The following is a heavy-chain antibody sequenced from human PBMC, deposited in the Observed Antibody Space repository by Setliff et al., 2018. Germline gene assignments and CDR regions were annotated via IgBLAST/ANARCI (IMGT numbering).Heavy chain of an antibody. CDR3: VRDRTAYSYGLDV. CDR2: IYHNGNT. Sequence: SETLSLTCTVSGDSITSGSVYWSWIRQPAGKGLEWIGYIYHNGNTNFNPSLKTRVTMSVDTSKNQFALNLKSVTDADTAVYYCVRDRTAYSYGLDVWGQGTTVTVSS. J-gene: IGHJ6*02. V-gene: IGHV4-61*10. CDR1: GDSITSGSVY. D-gene: IGHD5-18*01.